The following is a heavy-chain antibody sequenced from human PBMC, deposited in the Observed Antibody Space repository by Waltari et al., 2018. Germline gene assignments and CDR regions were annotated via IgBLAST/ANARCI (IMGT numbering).Heavy chain of an antibody. V-gene: IGHV1-69*01. CDR1: GGTFSSYA. Sequence: QVQLVQSGAEVKKPGSSVKVSCKASGGTFSSYAISWVRQAPGQGLEWMGGIIPIFGTANYEQKFQGRVTITADESTSTAYMELSSLRSEDTAVYYCARGGWLQFPYYFDYWGQGTLVTVSS. CDR3: ARGGWLQFPYYFDY. D-gene: IGHD5-12*01. CDR2: IIPIFGTA. J-gene: IGHJ4*02.